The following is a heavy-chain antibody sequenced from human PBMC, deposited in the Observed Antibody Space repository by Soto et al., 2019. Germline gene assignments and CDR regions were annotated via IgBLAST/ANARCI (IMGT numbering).Heavy chain of an antibody. J-gene: IGHJ5*02. V-gene: IGHV4-59*01. Sequence: SETLSLTCTVSGGSISSYYWSWIRQPPGKGLEWIGYIYYSGSTNYNPSLKSRVTISVDTSKNQFSLKLSSVTAADTAVYYCARVGYYYDSSGYYWFDPWGQGTLVTVSS. CDR1: GGSISSYY. CDR3: ARVGYYYDSSGYYWFDP. D-gene: IGHD3-22*01. CDR2: IYYSGST.